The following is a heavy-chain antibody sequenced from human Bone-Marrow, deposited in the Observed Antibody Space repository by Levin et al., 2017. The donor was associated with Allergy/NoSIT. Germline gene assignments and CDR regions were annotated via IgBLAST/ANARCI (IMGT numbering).Heavy chain of an antibody. V-gene: IGHV4-34*01. Sequence: SETLSLTCAVYGGSFSGYYWSWIRQPPGKGLEWIGEINHSGSTNYNPSLKSRVTISVDTSKNQFSLKLSSVTAADTAVYYCARGGGYSLGDYWGQGTLVTVSS. CDR2: INHSGST. D-gene: IGHD5-18*01. CDR3: ARGGGYSLGDY. CDR1: GGSFSGYY. J-gene: IGHJ4*02.